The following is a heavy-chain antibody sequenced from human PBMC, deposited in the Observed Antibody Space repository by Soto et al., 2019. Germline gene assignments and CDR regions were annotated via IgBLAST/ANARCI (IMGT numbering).Heavy chain of an antibody. CDR2: ISPSGGST. Sequence: ASVKVSCKASGYTFTSYYMHWVRQAPGQGLEWMGIISPSGGSTSYAQKFQGRVTMTRDTSTSTVYMELSSLRSEDTAVYYCARASTYYDYVWGSYTGYYYGMDVWGQGTTVTVSS. V-gene: IGHV1-46*01. CDR3: ARASTYYDYVWGSYTGYYYGMDV. D-gene: IGHD3-16*01. J-gene: IGHJ6*02. CDR1: GYTFTSYY.